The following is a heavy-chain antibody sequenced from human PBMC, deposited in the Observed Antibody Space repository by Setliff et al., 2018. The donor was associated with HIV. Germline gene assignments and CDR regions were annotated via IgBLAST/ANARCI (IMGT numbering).Heavy chain of an antibody. CDR2: IGAVGGPT. V-gene: IGHV3-23*01. J-gene: IGHJ4*02. D-gene: IGHD3-16*01. CDR1: GFTFSSYA. CDR3: AAVPWGHSSLIIDH. Sequence: PGGSLRLSCAASGFTFSSYAMGWVRQAPGKGLEWVSTIGAVGGPTHYAESVKGRFTISKDNSKNTLYLQMSSLRDEDTAVYYCAAVPWGHSSLIIDHWGQGTPVTVSS.